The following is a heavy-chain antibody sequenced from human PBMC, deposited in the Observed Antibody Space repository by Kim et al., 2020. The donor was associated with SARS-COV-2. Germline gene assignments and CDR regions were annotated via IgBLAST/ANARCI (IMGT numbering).Heavy chain of an antibody. J-gene: IGHJ6*02. V-gene: IGHV3-30*01. CDR3: ARDGRGYYGMDV. Sequence: YHADPVQGRFTISRDNSKSTLYLQMNSLRPEDTALYYCARDGRGYYGMDVWGQGTTVTISS.